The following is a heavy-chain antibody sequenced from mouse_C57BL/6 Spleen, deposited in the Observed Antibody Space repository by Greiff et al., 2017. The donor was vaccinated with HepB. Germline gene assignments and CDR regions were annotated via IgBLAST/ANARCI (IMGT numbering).Heavy chain of an antibody. CDR3: ARQVYYYGSSHYFDY. CDR1: GFTFSSYG. CDR2: ISSGGSYT. V-gene: IGHV5-6*01. D-gene: IGHD1-1*01. J-gene: IGHJ2*01. Sequence: EVQRVESGGDLVKPGGSLKLSCAASGFTFSSYGMSWVRQTPDKRLEWVATISSGGSYTYYPDSVKGRFTISRDNAKNTLYLQRSSLKSEDTAMYYCARQVYYYGSSHYFDYWGQGTTLTVSS.